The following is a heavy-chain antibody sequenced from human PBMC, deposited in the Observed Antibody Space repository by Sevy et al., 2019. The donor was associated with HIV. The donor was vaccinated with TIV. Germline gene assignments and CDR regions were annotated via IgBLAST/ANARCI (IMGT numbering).Heavy chain of an antibody. Sequence: GGSLRLSCTGSGFTFGDYAMSWFRQAPGKGLEWVGFIRGKEYGGTTEYAASAKGRFTISRDDSKSTASLQMNSLKTEDTGVYYCSRGGSGSYTVGFYWGQGTLVTVSS. CDR2: IRGKEYGGTT. CDR1: GFTFGDYA. J-gene: IGHJ4*02. V-gene: IGHV3-49*03. D-gene: IGHD3-10*01. CDR3: SRGGSGSYTVGFY.